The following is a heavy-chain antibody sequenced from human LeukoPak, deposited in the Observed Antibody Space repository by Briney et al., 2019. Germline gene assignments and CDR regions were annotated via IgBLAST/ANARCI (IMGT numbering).Heavy chain of an antibody. Sequence: PGGPLRLSCAASGFTFSSYAMSWVRQAPGKGLEWVSAISGSGGSTYYADSVKGRFTISRDNSKNMLYLQMNSLRAEDTAVYYCAKDRTVVVTPTVWFDYWGQGTLVTVSS. CDR1: GFTFSSYA. CDR3: AKDRTVVVTPTVWFDY. D-gene: IGHD2-21*02. CDR2: ISGSGGST. J-gene: IGHJ4*02. V-gene: IGHV3-23*01.